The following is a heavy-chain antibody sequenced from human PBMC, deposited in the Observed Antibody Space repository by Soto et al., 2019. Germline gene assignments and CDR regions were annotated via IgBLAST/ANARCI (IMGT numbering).Heavy chain of an antibody. J-gene: IGHJ6*02. Sequence: GWSLRLSCAASGLTFSSHGMYWVRQAPGKGLEWVALISYDGSNKYYADSVKGRFTISRDNSKNTLYVQMNSLRAEDTAVYYCAKGYYYVMAVWGQGSPVTVSS. CDR1: GLTFSSHG. CDR3: AKGYYYVMAV. CDR2: ISYDGSNK. V-gene: IGHV3-30*18.